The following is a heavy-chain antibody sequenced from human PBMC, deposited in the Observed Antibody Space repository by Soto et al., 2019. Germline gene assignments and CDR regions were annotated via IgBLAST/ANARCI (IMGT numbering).Heavy chain of an antibody. Sequence: SETLSLTCTVSAGSISSYYWSWIRQPAGKGLEWIGRIYTSGSTNYNPSLKSRVTMSVDTSKNQFSLKLSSVTAADTAVYYCARDSRFDCHYDHCYGMYVWGQGTTVIVS. CDR3: ARDSRFDCHYDHCYGMYV. CDR2: IYTSGST. V-gene: IGHV4-4*07. CDR1: AGSISSYY. D-gene: IGHD2-21*01. J-gene: IGHJ6*02.